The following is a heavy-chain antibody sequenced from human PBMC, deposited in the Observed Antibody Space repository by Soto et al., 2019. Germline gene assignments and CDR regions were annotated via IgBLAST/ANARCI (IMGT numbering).Heavy chain of an antibody. CDR1: GFTFSSYS. D-gene: IGHD5-12*01. CDR2: ISSSSSYI. Sequence: GGSLRLSCAASGFTFSSYSMNWVRQAPGKGLEWVSSISSSSSYIYYADSVKGRFTISRDNAKNSLYLQMNSLRAEDTAVYYCATPGYSGYDFGYWGQGTLVTVSS. J-gene: IGHJ4*02. CDR3: ATPGYSGYDFGY. V-gene: IGHV3-21*01.